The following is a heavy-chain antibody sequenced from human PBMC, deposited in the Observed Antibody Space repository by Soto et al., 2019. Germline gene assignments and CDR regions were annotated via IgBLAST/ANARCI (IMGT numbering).Heavy chain of an antibody. CDR2: IYYSGST. CDR3: ARAGSNYDFWSGPYFDY. CDR1: GGSISSYY. J-gene: IGHJ4*02. D-gene: IGHD3-3*01. V-gene: IGHV4-59*01. Sequence: SETLSLTCTVSGGSISSYYWSWIRQPPGKGLEWIGYIYYSGSTNYNPSLKSRVTISVDTSKNQFSLKLSSVTAADTAVYYCARAGSNYDFWSGPYFDYWGQGXLVTVYS.